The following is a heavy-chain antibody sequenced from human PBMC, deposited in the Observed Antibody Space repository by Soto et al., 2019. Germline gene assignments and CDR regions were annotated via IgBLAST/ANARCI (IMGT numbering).Heavy chain of an antibody. J-gene: IGHJ4*02. D-gene: IGHD1-26*01. V-gene: IGHV4-39*01. CDR2: IYYCGST. CDR1: GGSISSSSYY. CDR3: VRLGGDSGIDY. Sequence: QLQLQESGPGLVKPSETLSLTCTVSGGSISSSSYYWGWIRQPPGKGLEWIGSIYYCGSTYNNPSLKSRVTISVDTSKNQFSLKLSSVTAADTAVYYCVRLGGDSGIDYWGQGTLVTVSS.